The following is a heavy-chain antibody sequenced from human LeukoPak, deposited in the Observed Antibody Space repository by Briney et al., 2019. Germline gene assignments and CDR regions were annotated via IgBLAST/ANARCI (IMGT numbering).Heavy chain of an antibody. CDR2: IRGSGGST. Sequence: AGGSLRLSCAASGFTVSSNYMSWVRQAPGKGLEWVSGIRGSGGSTYYADSVKGRLTISRDNSKNTLYLQMNSLRAEDTAVYYCAKRGYCNSTSCFDYWGQGTLVTVSS. D-gene: IGHD2-2*01. V-gene: IGHV3-23*01. CDR1: GFTVSSNY. CDR3: AKRGYCNSTSCFDY. J-gene: IGHJ4*02.